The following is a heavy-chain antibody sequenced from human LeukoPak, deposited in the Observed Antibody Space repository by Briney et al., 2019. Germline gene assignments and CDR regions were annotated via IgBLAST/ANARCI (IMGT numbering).Heavy chain of an antibody. CDR3: ARHPNPNDAFDI. CDR1: GYRFTSYW. CDR2: IYPGDSDT. V-gene: IGHV5-51*01. J-gene: IGHJ3*02. Sequence: GESLKISCKGSGYRFTSYWIGWVRPIPRKGLEWMGIIYPGDSDTRYSPSFQGQATISADKSISTAYLQWSSLKASDTAMYYCARHPNPNDAFDIWGQGTMVTVSS.